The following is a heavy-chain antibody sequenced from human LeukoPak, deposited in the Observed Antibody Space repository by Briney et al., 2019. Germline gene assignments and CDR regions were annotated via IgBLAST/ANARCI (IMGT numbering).Heavy chain of an antibody. J-gene: IGHJ6*02. CDR1: GFTFSSYA. CDR2: ISGSGGST. D-gene: IGHD3-3*01. Sequence: GGSLRLSCAASGFTFSSYAMSWVRQAPGRGLEWVSAISGSGGSTYYADSVKGRFTISRDNSKNTLYLQMNSLRAEDTAVYYCAKASSITIFGVVWDVWGQGTTVTVSS. CDR3: AKASSITIFGVVWDV. V-gene: IGHV3-23*01.